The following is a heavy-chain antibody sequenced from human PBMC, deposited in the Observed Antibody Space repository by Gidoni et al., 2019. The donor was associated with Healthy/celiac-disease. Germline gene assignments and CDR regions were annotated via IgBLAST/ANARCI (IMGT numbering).Heavy chain of an antibody. CDR1: GFTFSSYW. CDR2: IKQEGSEK. CDR3: ARMLVVPSGERWFDP. J-gene: IGHJ5*02. V-gene: IGHV3-7*01. D-gene: IGHD2-2*01. Sequence: EVQLVESGGGLVQPGGSLRLSCAASGFTFSSYWMSWVRQAPGKGLEWVANIKQEGSEKYYVDSVKGRFTISRDNAKNSLYLQMNSLRAEDTAVYYCARMLVVPSGERWFDPWGQGTLVTVSS.